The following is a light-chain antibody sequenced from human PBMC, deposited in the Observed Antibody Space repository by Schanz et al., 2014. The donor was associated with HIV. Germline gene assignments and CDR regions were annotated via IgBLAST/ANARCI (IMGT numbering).Light chain of an antibody. CDR1: QSVLYSSNNKNY. CDR3: QQCYSTPPT. CDR2: WAS. J-gene: IGKJ4*01. V-gene: IGKV4-1*01. Sequence: IVMTQSPDSLAVSLGERATINCKSSQSVLYSSNNKNYVAWYQQKPGQPPKLLISWASTRESGVPDRFSGSGSGTDFTLTISSLQAEDVAVYYCQQCYSTPPTFGGGTKVEIK.